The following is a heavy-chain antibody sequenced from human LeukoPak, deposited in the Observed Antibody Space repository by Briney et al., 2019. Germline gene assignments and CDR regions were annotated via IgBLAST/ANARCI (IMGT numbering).Heavy chain of an antibody. CDR2: IKQDGNEK. Sequence: PGGSLRLSCAASGFTFIPFWMSGVPQAPGKGREGVANIKQDGNEKYYVDSVKGRFTISRDNSKNTLYLQMNSLRAEDTAVYYCARGPSGYHNTGGQGTLVTVSS. J-gene: IGHJ4*02. CDR1: GFTFIPFW. V-gene: IGHV3-7*01. CDR3: ARGPSGYHNT. D-gene: IGHD6-25*01.